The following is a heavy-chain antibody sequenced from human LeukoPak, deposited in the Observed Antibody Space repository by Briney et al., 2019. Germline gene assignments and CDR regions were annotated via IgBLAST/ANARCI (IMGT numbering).Heavy chain of an antibody. J-gene: IGHJ4*02. V-gene: IGHV3-9*01. CDR3: AKDITAVASYYFDY. CDR2: ISWNSGSI. Sequence: GRSLRLSCAASGFTFDDYAMHWVRQAPGKGLEWVSGISWNSGSIGYADSAKGRFTISRDNAKNSLYLQMNSLRAEDTALYYCAKDITAVASYYFDYWGQGTLVTVSS. CDR1: GFTFDDYA. D-gene: IGHD6-19*01.